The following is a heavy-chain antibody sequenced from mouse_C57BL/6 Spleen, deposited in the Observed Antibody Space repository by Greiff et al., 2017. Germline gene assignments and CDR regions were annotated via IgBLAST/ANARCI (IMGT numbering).Heavy chain of an antibody. CDR1: GYTFTSYW. CDR3: ARGRITTVVATDWYFDV. V-gene: IGHV1-64*01. D-gene: IGHD1-1*01. CDR2: IHPNSGST. Sequence: VQLVESGAELVKPGASVKLSCKASGYTFTSYWMHWVKQRPGQGLEWIGMIHPNSGSTNYNEKFKSKATLTVDKSSSTAYMQLSSLTSEDSAVYYCARGRITTVVATDWYFDVWGTGTTVTVSS. J-gene: IGHJ1*03.